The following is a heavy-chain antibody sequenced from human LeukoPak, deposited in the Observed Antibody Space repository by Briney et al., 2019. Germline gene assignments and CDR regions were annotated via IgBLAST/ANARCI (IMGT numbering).Heavy chain of an antibody. CDR2: INPNSGGT. D-gene: IGHD3-10*01. V-gene: IGHV1-2*06. CDR3: ARDPTYYGAGSYWSLYYFDY. J-gene: IGHJ4*02. Sequence: GSVKVSCKASGYTFTGYYMHWVRQAPGQGLEWMGRINPNSGGTNYAQKFQGRVTMTRDTSASTAYMELSSLRSEDTAVYYCARDPTYYGAGSYWSLYYFDYWGQGTLVTVSS. CDR1: GYTFTGYY.